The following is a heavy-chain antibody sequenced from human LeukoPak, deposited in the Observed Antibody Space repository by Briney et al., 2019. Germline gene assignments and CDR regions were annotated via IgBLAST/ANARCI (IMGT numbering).Heavy chain of an antibody. Sequence: PSETLSLTCTVSGGSISSYYRSWIRQPPGKGLEWMGNIYYSGSTNYNPSLKSRVTISVDTSKNQFSLRLSSVTAADTAVYYCARPYSSGWRGAFDIWGQGTMVTVSS. CDR1: GGSISSYY. V-gene: IGHV4-59*01. J-gene: IGHJ3*02. CDR2: IYYSGST. CDR3: ARPYSSGWRGAFDI. D-gene: IGHD6-25*01.